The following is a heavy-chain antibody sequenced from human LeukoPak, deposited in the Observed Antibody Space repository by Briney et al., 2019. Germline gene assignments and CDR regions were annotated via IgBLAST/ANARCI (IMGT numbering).Heavy chain of an antibody. CDR1: GVSISSYY. V-gene: IGHV4-59*05. J-gene: IGHJ1*01. CDR3: ARRRYYDSTGFLD. Sequence: SETLSLTCIVSGVSISSYYWSWIRQPPGKGLEWIGDIYYSGRTYYDSSLKSRLTIGIDTSKNEFSLTLRSVTATDTAVYYCARRRYYDSTGFLDWGQGTLVSVSP. D-gene: IGHD3-16*01. CDR2: IYYSGRT.